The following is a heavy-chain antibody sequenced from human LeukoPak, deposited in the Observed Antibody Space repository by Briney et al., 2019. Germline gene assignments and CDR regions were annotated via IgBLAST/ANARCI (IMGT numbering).Heavy chain of an antibody. V-gene: IGHV3-21*01. CDR3: ASSLFDP. CDR2: ISTSSNYM. Sequence: GRSLRLSCAASGFTFDDYAMHWIRQAPGKGLEWVSSISTSSNYMYYADSVKGRFTISRDNAKSSLYLQMNSLRAEDTAVYYCASSLFDPWGQGTLVTVSS. J-gene: IGHJ5*02. CDR1: GFTFDDYA.